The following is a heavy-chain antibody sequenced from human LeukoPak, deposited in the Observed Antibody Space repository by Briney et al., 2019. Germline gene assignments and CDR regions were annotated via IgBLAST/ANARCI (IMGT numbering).Heavy chain of an antibody. Sequence: SETLSLTCSVSGDSVSNSAYYWGWIRQPPGKGLEWIGYIYYSGSTNDNPSLKSRGTLSGDTSKNQFSLNLTSVSAADPAVYYCENPVDDLALDFWGQGTLVTVSS. J-gene: IGHJ4*02. CDR3: ENPVDDLALDF. V-gene: IGHV4-61*08. CDR2: IYYSGST. CDR1: GDSVSNSAYY. D-gene: IGHD1-1*01.